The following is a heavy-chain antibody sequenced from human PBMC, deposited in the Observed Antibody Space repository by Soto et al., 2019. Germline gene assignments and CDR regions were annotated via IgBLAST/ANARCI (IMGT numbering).Heavy chain of an antibody. D-gene: IGHD6-13*01. CDR2: ISSSSNTI. CDR3: ALTAGPL. V-gene: IGHV3-48*01. J-gene: IGHJ4*02. CDR1: GFSFSTYS. Sequence: EVQLVESGGGLVQPGGSLRLSCAASGFSFSTYSMNWVRQAPGEGLEWISYISSSSNTIYYADSVKGRFTISRDNAKNSLYLHMNSLRAEDTAVYYCALTAGPLGGQGTLVTVSS.